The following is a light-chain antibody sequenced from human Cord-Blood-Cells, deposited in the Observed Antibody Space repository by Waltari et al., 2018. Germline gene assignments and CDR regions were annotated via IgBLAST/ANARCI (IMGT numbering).Light chain of an antibody. V-gene: IGKV3-11*01. CDR1: QSVSSY. Sequence: TLSLSPGERATLSCRASQSVSSYLAWYQQKPGQAPRLLIYDASNRATGIPARFSGSGSGTDFTLTISSLEPEDFAVYYCQQRSNWPPYTFGQGTKLEIK. J-gene: IGKJ2*01. CDR2: DAS. CDR3: QQRSNWPPYT.